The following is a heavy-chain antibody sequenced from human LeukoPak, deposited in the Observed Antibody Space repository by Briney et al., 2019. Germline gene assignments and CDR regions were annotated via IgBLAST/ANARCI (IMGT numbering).Heavy chain of an antibody. J-gene: IGHJ4*02. D-gene: IGHD3-10*01. CDR2: VIPIFGTA. CDR1: GGTFSSYA. V-gene: IGHV1-69*13. CDR3: ARGSWFGEFPFDY. Sequence: SVKVSCKASGGTFSSYAISWVRQAPGQGLEWMGGVIPIFGTANYAQKFQGRVTITADESTSTAYMELSSLRCEDTAVYYCARGSWFGEFPFDYWGQGTLVTVSS.